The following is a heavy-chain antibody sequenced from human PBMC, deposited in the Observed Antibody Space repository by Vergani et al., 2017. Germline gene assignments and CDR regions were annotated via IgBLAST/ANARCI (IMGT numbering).Heavy chain of an antibody. CDR1: GFTFSSYS. CDR2: ISSSSSYI. V-gene: IGHV3-21*01. D-gene: IGHD6-13*01. J-gene: IGHJ4*02. CDR3: AAESQLFPGIAAAGTGY. Sequence: EVQLVESGGGLVKPGGSLRLSCAASGFTFSSYSMNWVRQAPGKGLEWVSSISSSSSYIYYADSVKGRFTISRDNAKNSLYLQMNSLRAEDTAVYYCAAESQLFPGIAAAGTGYWGQGTLVTVSS.